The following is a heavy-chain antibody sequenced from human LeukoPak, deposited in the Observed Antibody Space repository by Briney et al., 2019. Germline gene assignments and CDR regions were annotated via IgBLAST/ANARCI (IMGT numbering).Heavy chain of an antibody. V-gene: IGHV3-9*03. D-gene: IGHD6-13*01. Sequence: GGALRLSCAASGFTFDDYAMHWVRPAPGKGLEWGSGICWNSGSIGYADSVKGRFTISRDNVKNSLYLQMNSLRAEDMALYYCARTSQGYSSSWNFDYWGQGTLVTVSS. CDR3: ARTSQGYSSSWNFDY. CDR2: ICWNSGSI. CDR1: GFTFDDYA. J-gene: IGHJ4*02.